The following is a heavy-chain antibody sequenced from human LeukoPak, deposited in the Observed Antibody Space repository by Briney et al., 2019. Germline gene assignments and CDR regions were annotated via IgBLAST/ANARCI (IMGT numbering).Heavy chain of an antibody. CDR3: AREDYDILTGYPRFDP. CDR2: IYTSGST. J-gene: IGHJ5*02. V-gene: IGHV4-61*02. CDR1: GGSISCGSYY. D-gene: IGHD3-9*01. Sequence: SETLCLTCTVSGGSISCGSYYWRWIWQPPAQLLVWLARIYTSGSTNYNPSLKSRVTISVDTSKNQFSLKLSSVTAADTAVYYCAREDYDILTGYPRFDPWGQGTLVTVSS.